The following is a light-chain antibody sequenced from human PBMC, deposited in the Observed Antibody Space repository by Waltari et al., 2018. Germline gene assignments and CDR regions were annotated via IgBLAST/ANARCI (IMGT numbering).Light chain of an antibody. CDR1: QAISGY. CDR2: AAS. V-gene: IGKV1-9*01. Sequence: NQLTQSPSSLSASVGDRVTITCRASQAISGYLAWYQQKPGKAPKLLIYAASTLQSGVPSRFSGSGSGTDFTLTISSLQPEDFATYYCQQLKSYPITFGRGTRLEIK. J-gene: IGKJ5*01. CDR3: QQLKSYPIT.